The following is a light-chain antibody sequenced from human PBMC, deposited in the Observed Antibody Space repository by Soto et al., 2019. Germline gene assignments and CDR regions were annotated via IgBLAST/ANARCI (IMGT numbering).Light chain of an antibody. J-gene: IGLJ3*02. CDR1: SSNVGGDNY. V-gene: IGLV2-8*01. CDR2: EVS. Sequence: QSALTQPPSASGAPGQSVTISCTGTSSNVGGDNYVYWYQHHPGKVPKLMIYEVSKRPSGVPHRFSGSKSGNAASLTVAGLQPDDDADYYCSSYVGGGFLVFGGGTKLTVL. CDR3: SSYVGGGFLV.